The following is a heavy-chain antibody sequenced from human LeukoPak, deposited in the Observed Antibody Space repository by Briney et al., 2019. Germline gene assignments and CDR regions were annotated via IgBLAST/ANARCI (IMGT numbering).Heavy chain of an antibody. J-gene: IGHJ2*01. D-gene: IGHD1-26*01. V-gene: IGHV3-30*18. CDR2: ISYDGSNK. CDR3: AKEKEGGYFDL. Sequence: GGSLRLSCAASGFTFSSYGMHWVRRAPGKGLEWVAVISYDGSNKYYADSVKGRFTISRDNSKNTLYLQMNSLRAEDTAVYYCAKEKEGGYFDLWGRATLVTVSS. CDR1: GFTFSSYG.